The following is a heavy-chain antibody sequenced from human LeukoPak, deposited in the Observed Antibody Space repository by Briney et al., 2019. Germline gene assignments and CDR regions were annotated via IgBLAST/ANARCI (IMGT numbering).Heavy chain of an antibody. Sequence: SETLSLTCAVYGGSFSGYYWSWIRQPPGKGLEWIGEINHSGSTNYNPSLKSRVTISVDTSKNQFSLKLSSVTAADTAVYYCARERMAARPWGCLPDYWGQGTLVTVSS. CDR2: INHSGST. D-gene: IGHD6-6*01. CDR1: GGSFSGYY. V-gene: IGHV4-34*01. CDR3: ARERMAARPWGCLPDY. J-gene: IGHJ4*02.